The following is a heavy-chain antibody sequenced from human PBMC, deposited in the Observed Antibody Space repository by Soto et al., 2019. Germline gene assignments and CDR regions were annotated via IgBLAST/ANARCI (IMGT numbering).Heavy chain of an antibody. Sequence: SETLSLTCTVSGGSINKAGYCWTWIRQHPRKGLEWIGYIYYSGNTFYNPSLKSRVSISVDTSKNQFSLNLTSVTAADTAVFYCARADWSGWIDYWGHGTLVTVSS. D-gene: IGHD6-19*01. CDR1: GGSINKAGYC. V-gene: IGHV4-31*03. CDR3: ARADWSGWIDY. CDR2: IYYSGNT. J-gene: IGHJ4*01.